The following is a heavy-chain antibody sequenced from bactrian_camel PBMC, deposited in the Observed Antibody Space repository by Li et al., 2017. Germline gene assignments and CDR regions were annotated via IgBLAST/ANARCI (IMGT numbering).Heavy chain of an antibody. CDR2: ISMYGSST. D-gene: IGHD2*01. CDR1: GFTFSSYA. Sequence: VQLVESGGGLVQPGGSLRLSCAVSGFTFSSYAMNWVRQAPGKGLEWVSSISMYGSSTFYADSVKGRFTISRDIANDTVYLQMNSLQLEDSGVYYCAAEFPYGPQIDSGTWCEPAFFGQGTQVTVS. V-gene: IGHV3S40*01. J-gene: IGHJ4*01.